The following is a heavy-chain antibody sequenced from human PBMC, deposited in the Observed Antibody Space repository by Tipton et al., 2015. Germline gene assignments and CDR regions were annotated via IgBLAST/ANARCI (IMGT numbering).Heavy chain of an antibody. J-gene: IGHJ6*02. Sequence: VQLVQSGGGVVQPGRSLRLSCAASGFTFNTYAMSWVRQFPGKGLEWVSAISATSDSTYYADSVKGRFTISRDNSKNTLYLQMNSLRADDTALFYCAKGDFWSGYFEGWGMDVWGRGTTVTVSS. CDR3: AKGDFWSGYFEGWGMDV. V-gene: IGHV3-23*04. D-gene: IGHD3-3*01. CDR1: GFTFNTYA. CDR2: ISATSDST.